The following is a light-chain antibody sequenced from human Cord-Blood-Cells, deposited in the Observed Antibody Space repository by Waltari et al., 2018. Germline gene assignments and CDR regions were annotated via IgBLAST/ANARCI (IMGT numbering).Light chain of an antibody. J-gene: IGLJ1*01. V-gene: IGLV2-14*01. CDR3: SSYTSSSTPYV. CDR1: SSDVGGYNS. Sequence: QSALTQPASVSGSPGQSITISCTGTSSDVGGYNSVPWYQQHPGKAPKLWIYDVSNRPSGVSNRFSGSKAGNTASLTISGLQAEDEADYYCSSYTSSSTPYVFGTGTKVTVL. CDR2: DVS.